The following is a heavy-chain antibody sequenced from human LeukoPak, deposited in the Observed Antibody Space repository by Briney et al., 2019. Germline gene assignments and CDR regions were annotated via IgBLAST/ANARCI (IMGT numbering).Heavy chain of an antibody. V-gene: IGHV4-30-2*03. J-gene: IGHJ4*02. CDR1: GGPISSGGYS. D-gene: IGHD3-3*01. CDR3: AGRFLEWLLDY. Sequence: SQTLSLTCAVSGGPISSGGYSWSWIRQPPGKGLEWIGYIYYSGSTYYNPSLKSRVTISVDTSKNQFSLKLSSVTAADTAVYYCAGRFLEWLLDYWGQGTLVTVSS. CDR2: IYYSGST.